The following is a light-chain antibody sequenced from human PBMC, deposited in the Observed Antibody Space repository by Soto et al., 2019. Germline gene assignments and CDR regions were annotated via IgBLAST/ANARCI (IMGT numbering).Light chain of an antibody. Sequence: EIVLTQSPGTLSLSPGERATLSCRASHSVTSRYLAWYQQKPGQAPRLLIYGASSRPTGIPDRFSGSGSGTDFTLTISRLEPADFAVYYCQQYGSVKWTFGQGTKVEIK. CDR1: HSVTSRY. J-gene: IGKJ1*01. V-gene: IGKV3-20*01. CDR2: GAS. CDR3: QQYGSVKWT.